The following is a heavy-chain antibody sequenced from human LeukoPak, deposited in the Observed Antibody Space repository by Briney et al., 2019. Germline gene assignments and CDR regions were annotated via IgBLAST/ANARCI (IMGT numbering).Heavy chain of an antibody. CDR1: GFTFSSYA. CDR3: ARALWFGELTDYFDY. Sequence: PGGSLRLSCAASGFTFSSYAMHWVSQAPGKGLEWVAVISYDGSNKYYADSVKGRFTISRDNSKNTLYLQMNSLRAEDTAVYYCARALWFGELTDYFDYWGQGTLVTVSS. J-gene: IGHJ4*02. D-gene: IGHD3-10*01. V-gene: IGHV3-30-3*01. CDR2: ISYDGSNK.